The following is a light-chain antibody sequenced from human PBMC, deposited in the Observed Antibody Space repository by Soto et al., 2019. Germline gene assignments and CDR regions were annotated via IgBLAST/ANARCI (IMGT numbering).Light chain of an antibody. Sequence: QSALTQPPSVSGSPGQSVTISCTGTSSDIGYHNRVSWYQQPPGTAPKLMIYEVSTRYSWVPDRFSGSKSGNTASLTISGLQAEDEADYYCSSFASSATLVFGGGTKLTVL. CDR3: SSFASSATLV. V-gene: IGLV2-18*02. CDR2: EVS. CDR1: SSDIGYHNR. J-gene: IGLJ3*02.